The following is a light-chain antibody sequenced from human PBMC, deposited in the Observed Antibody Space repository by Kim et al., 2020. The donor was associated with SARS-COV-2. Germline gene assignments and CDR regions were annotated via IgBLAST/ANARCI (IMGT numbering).Light chain of an antibody. V-gene: IGLV3-1*01. CDR3: QAWDSSTEV. J-gene: IGLJ3*02. CDR1: KLGDKY. CDR2: QDS. Sequence: VAPGKTASITCSGDKLGDKYACWYQQKPGQSPVLVIYQDSKRPSGIPERFSGSNSGNTATLTISGTQAMDEADYYCQAWDSSTEVFGGGTQLTVL.